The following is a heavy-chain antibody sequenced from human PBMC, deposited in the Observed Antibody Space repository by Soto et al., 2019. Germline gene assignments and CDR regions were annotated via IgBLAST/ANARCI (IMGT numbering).Heavy chain of an antibody. CDR3: TIVRVADSALDH. D-gene: IGHD3-10*02. CDR1: GFNFSNNG. Sequence: QVQLVESGGGVVQPGRSLRLSCVGSGFNFSNNGMHWVRQTPGKGLEWVAFMSYDGSDTFYADSVKGRFTISRDNSKNTLFLHMSNLRAEDTAMYYCTIVRVADSALDHWGQGTLVTVSS. J-gene: IGHJ4*02. V-gene: IGHV3-30*03. CDR2: MSYDGSDT.